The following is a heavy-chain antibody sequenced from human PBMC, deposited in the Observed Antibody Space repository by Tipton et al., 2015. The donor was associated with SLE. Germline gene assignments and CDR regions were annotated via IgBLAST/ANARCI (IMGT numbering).Heavy chain of an antibody. CDR3: AKDALSWELPGAFDY. Sequence: GSLRLSCAASGFTFSSYGMHWVRQAPGKGLEWVAFIRYDGSNTYYADSVKGRFTISRDNSKNTLYLQMNSLRAEDTAVYYCAKDALSWELPGAFDYWGQGTLVTVSS. CDR2: IRYDGSNT. CDR1: GFTFSSYG. V-gene: IGHV3-30*02. J-gene: IGHJ4*02. D-gene: IGHD1-26*01.